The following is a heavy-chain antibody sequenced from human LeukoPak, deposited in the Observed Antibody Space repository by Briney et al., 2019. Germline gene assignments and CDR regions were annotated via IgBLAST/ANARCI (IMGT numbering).Heavy chain of an antibody. J-gene: IGHJ4*02. CDR2: ISGRGNTI. CDR1: GFTFSSYK. V-gene: IGHV3-48*04. CDR3: ARDPPALEDFDY. Sequence: GGSLRLSCAASGFTFSSYKMNWVRQAPGKGLEWVSYISGRGNTIKYADSVKGRFTIYRDNGKNSLYLHMSSLRAEDTAVYYCARDPPALEDFDYWGQGTQVTVSS.